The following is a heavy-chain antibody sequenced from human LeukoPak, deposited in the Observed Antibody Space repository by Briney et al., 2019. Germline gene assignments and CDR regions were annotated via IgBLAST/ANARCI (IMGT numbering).Heavy chain of an antibody. Sequence: PGGSLRLSCAASGFTFSSYTMSWVRQAPGKGLEWVSSISRSNNDKSYADSMKGRFTISRDNAKSSLYLQMNSLRVEDTAVYYCARQPDYSDYAEYFQHWGQGTLVTVSS. CDR1: GFTFSSYT. J-gene: IGHJ1*01. CDR2: ISRSNNDK. V-gene: IGHV3-21*06. CDR3: ARQPDYSDYAEYFQH. D-gene: IGHD4-17*01.